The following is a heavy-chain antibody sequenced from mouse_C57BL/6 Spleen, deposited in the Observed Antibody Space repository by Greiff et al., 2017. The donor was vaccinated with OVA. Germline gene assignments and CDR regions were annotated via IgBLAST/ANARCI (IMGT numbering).Heavy chain of an antibody. D-gene: IGHD2-1*01. V-gene: IGHV14-4*01. Sequence: VQLKESGAELVRPGASVKLSCTASGFNIKDDYMHWVKQRPEQGLEWIGWIDPENGDTEYASKFQGKATITADTSSNTAYLQLSSLTSEDTAVYYCTTGVGNYAFDYWGQGTTLTVSS. CDR1: GFNIKDDY. J-gene: IGHJ2*01. CDR2: IDPENGDT. CDR3: TTGVGNYAFDY.